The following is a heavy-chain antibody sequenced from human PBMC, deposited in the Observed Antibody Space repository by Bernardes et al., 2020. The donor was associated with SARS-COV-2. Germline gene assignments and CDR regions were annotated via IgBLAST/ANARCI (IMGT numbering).Heavy chain of an antibody. CDR2: ISAYTGDT. V-gene: IGHV1-18*01. D-gene: IGHD2-15*01. CDR1: GYTFTTYG. CDR3: AHCSGGSCYHNWFDP. J-gene: IGHJ5*02. Sequence: APVKVSCKASGYTFTTYGIGWVRQAPGQGLEWMGWISAYTGDTNYAQTVQGRVTMTRDTSTTTAYMELRSLRSDDTAVYYCAHCSGGSCYHNWFDPWGQGTLVTVSS.